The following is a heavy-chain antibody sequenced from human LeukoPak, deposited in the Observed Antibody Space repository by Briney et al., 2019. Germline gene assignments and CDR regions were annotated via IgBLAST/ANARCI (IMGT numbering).Heavy chain of an antibody. Sequence: PGGSLRPSCVASGFTFSTYWMSWVRQAPGKGLEWVATINQDGSEKYYVDSVKGRFTISRDDAKNSLYLQMNSLRAEDTAVYYCARKLYYYDTSALGWFDPWGQGTLVTVSS. CDR1: GFTFSTYW. CDR2: INQDGSEK. J-gene: IGHJ5*02. V-gene: IGHV3-7*05. D-gene: IGHD3-22*01. CDR3: ARKLYYYDTSALGWFDP.